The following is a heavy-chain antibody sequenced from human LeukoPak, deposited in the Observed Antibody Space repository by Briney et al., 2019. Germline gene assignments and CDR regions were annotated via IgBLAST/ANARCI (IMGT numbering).Heavy chain of an antibody. V-gene: IGHV4-59*08. CDR1: GGSISSYY. CDR2: IYYSGST. CDR3: ASLGRYSSGWYQETYPYYYGMDV. D-gene: IGHD6-19*01. J-gene: IGHJ6*02. Sequence: SETLSLTCTVSGGSISSYYWSWIRQPPGKGLEWIGYIYYSGSTNYNPSLKSRVTISVDTSKNQFSLKLSSVTAADTAVYYCASLGRYSSGWYQETYPYYYGMDVWGQGTTVTVSS.